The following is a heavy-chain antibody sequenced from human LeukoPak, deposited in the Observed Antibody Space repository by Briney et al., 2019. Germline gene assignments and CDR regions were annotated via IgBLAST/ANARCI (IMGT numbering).Heavy chain of an antibody. CDR2: IFHSGST. J-gene: IGHJ4*02. D-gene: IGHD5-12*01. Sequence: SETLSLTCTVSSDSIFTSNWWSWVRQPPGKGLEWIGQIFHSGSTNYNPSLKSRVTISVDTSKNQFSLRLSSVTAADTAVYYCARVGYSGYDNRGSFDYWGQGTLVTVSS. CDR3: ARVGYSGYDNRGSFDY. V-gene: IGHV4-4*02. CDR1: SDSIFTSNW.